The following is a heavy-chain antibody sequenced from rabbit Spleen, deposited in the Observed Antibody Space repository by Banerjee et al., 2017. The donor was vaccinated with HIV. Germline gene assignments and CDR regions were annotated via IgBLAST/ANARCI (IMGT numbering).Heavy chain of an antibody. CDR2: IYISGGST. Sequence: EQLEESGGGLVKPEGSLTLTCTASGFDLSSYYYMCWVRQAPGKGLEWIACIYISGGSTYYASWAKCRFTISETSSTTVTLQMTTLTAADTASYFCARDVDTIYFRFSLWGQGTLVTVS. J-gene: IGHJ3*01. V-gene: IGHV1S45*01. CDR1: GFDLSSYYY. CDR3: ARDVDTIYFRFSL. D-gene: IGHD1-1*01.